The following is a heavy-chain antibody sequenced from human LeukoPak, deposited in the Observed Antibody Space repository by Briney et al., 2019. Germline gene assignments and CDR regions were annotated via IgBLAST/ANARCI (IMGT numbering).Heavy chain of an antibody. CDR3: AKPMVVTAIFPDFDY. V-gene: IGHV3-23*01. Sequence: GGSLRLSCAASGFTLTDYWMSWVRQAPGKGLEWVSTIGGSDTNTYYADSVKGRFSISRDNAKNTLYLRMYSLRAEDTAVYYCAKPMVVTAIFPDFDYWGQGTPVTVSS. CDR2: IGGSDTNT. J-gene: IGHJ4*02. D-gene: IGHD2-21*02. CDR1: GFTLTDYW.